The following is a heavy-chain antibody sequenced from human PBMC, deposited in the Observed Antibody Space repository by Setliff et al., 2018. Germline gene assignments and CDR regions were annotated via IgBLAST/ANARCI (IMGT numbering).Heavy chain of an antibody. V-gene: IGHV3-23*01. D-gene: IGHD1-1*01. Sequence: GGSLRLSCAASGFTFSTYTMSWVRQAPGKGLEWVSGIIGGSGDTFYANSVKGRFTISRDIAKSTLYLQMNSLRGEDTAMYYCARFKLERSFDYWGQGTLVTVSS. CDR3: ARFKLERSFDY. CDR2: IIGGSGDT. CDR1: GFTFSTYT. J-gene: IGHJ4*02.